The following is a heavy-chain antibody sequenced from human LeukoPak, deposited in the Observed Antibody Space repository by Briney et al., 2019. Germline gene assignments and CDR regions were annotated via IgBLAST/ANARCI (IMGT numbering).Heavy chain of an antibody. Sequence: SETLSLTCTVSGGSISSYYWSWIRQPPGKGLEWIGSIYYSETTYYNPSLKSRVTISVDTSKNHFSLKLSSVTAADTAVYYCASPAGSGWYFFDYWGQGTLVTVSS. CDR1: GGSISSYY. J-gene: IGHJ4*02. CDR2: IYYSETT. CDR3: ASPAGSGWYFFDY. V-gene: IGHV4-59*05. D-gene: IGHD6-19*01.